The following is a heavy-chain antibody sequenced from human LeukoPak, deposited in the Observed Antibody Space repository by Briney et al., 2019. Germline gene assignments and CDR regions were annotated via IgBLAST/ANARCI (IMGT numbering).Heavy chain of an antibody. CDR2: ISYDGSNK. CDR1: GFTFSSYS. D-gene: IGHD3-22*01. V-gene: IGHV3-30*03. CDR3: ASDGYDSSGYSFDY. J-gene: IGHJ4*02. Sequence: GGSLRLSCAASGFTFSSYSMNWVRQAPGKGLEWVAVISYDGSNKYYADSVKGRFTISRDNSKNTLYLQMNSLRAEDTAVYYCASDGYDSSGYSFDYWGQGTLVTVSS.